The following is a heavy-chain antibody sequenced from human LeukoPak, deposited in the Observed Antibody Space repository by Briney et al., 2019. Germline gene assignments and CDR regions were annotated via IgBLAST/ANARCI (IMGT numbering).Heavy chain of an antibody. CDR1: GFTFSSYG. Sequence: GGSLRLSCAASGFTFSSYGMHWVRQAPGKGLEWVAVISYDGSNKYYADSVKGRFTISRDNSKNTLYLQMNSLRAEDTAVYYCARGVWSSSSGSFDYWGQGTLVTASS. V-gene: IGHV3-30*03. CDR2: ISYDGSNK. D-gene: IGHD6-13*01. CDR3: ARGVWSSSSGSFDY. J-gene: IGHJ4*02.